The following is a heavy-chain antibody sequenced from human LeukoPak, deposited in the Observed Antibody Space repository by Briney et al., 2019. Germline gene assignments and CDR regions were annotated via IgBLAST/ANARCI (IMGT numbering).Heavy chain of an antibody. V-gene: IGHV3-48*03. CDR1: GFTFSGYE. J-gene: IGHJ4*02. D-gene: IGHD5-18*01. CDR3: ARDGPGYSFDY. Sequence: GGSVRLSCAASGFTFSGYEMNWVRQAPGRGLEWVSSISTSGSTIYYGDSVKDRFTVSRDNARNSLYLQMSSLRAEDTAVYYCARDGPGYSFDYWGQGTLVTVSS. CDR2: ISTSGSTI.